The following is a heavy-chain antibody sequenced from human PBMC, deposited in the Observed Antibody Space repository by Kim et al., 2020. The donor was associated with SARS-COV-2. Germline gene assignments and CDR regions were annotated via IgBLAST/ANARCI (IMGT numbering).Heavy chain of an antibody. Sequence: SETLSLTCTVSGGSISSYYWSWIRQPPGKGLEWIGYIYYSGNTNYNPSLKSRVTISVDTSKNQFSLKLSSVTAADTAVYYCARDAPILLWFGESQHYFDYWGQGTLVTLSS. CDR2: IYYSGNT. D-gene: IGHD3-10*01. V-gene: IGHV4-59*01. CDR3: ARDAPILLWFGESQHYFDY. CDR1: GGSISSYY. J-gene: IGHJ4*02.